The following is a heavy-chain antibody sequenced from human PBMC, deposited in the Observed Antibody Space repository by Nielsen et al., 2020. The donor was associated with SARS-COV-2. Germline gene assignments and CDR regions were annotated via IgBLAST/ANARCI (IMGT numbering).Heavy chain of an antibody. CDR1: GYTFAGYY. CDR3: ARDRGSSWSNHFDP. J-gene: IGHJ5*02. Sequence: ASVKVSCKASGYTFAGYYLHWVRRVPGQGLEWMGWINPTSGDPHYAQKFQGRVTMSRDTSISTAYMEMDRLTFDDTAVYYCARDRGSSWSNHFDPWGQGTQVTDSS. V-gene: IGHV1-2*02. D-gene: IGHD6-13*01. CDR2: INPTSGDP.